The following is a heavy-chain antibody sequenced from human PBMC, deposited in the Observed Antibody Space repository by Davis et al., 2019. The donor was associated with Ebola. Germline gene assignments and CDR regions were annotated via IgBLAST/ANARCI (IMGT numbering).Heavy chain of an antibody. CDR3: ALQAGSPVLAHGMDV. J-gene: IGHJ6*02. V-gene: IGHV4-38-2*02. CDR2: IYHSGST. Sequence: PGGSLRLSCTVSGYSISSGYYWGWIRQPPGKGLEWIGSIYHSGSTYYNPSLKSRVTISVDTSKNQFSLKLSSVTAADTAVYYCALQAGSPVLAHGMDVWGQGTTVTVSS. CDR1: GYSISSGYY. D-gene: IGHD3-3*01.